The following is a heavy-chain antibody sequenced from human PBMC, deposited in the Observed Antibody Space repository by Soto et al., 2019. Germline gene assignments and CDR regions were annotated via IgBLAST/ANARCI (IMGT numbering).Heavy chain of an antibody. V-gene: IGHV4-4*02. CDR2: VFHTGDT. J-gene: IGHJ4*02. Sequence: SETLSLTCAVSGDSISSSVWWTWVRQPPGKGLEWIGEVFHTGDTYFNPSLGSRVAMSVDKSTNEFSLKVTSVTAADTAIYYCARKAWVRFDYWGQGALVTVSS. CDR1: GDSISSSVW. D-gene: IGHD7-27*01. CDR3: ARKAWVRFDY.